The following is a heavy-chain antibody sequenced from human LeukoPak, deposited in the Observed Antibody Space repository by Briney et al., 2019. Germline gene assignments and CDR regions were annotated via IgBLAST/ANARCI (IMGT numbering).Heavy chain of an antibody. D-gene: IGHD3-22*01. CDR2: IKQDGSEK. J-gene: IGHJ4*02. CDR3: ARDTAITMIVGRTDY. CDR1: GFTFSSYG. Sequence: QSGGSLRLSCAASGFTFSSYGMHWVRQAPGKGLEWVANIKQDGSEKHYVDSVKGRFTISRDNAKNSLYLQMNSLRAEDTAVYYCARDTAITMIVGRTDYWGQGTLVTVSS. V-gene: IGHV3-7*01.